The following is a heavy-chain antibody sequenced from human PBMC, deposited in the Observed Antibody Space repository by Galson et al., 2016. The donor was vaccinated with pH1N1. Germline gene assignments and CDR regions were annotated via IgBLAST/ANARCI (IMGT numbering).Heavy chain of an antibody. V-gene: IGHV3-7*01. CDR2: IKQDGSEK. CDR3: ARAVAAADSL. J-gene: IGHJ4*02. D-gene: IGHD6-25*01. Sequence: SLRLSCAASGFTFSNYWMNWVRQAPGKGLEWVANIKQDGSEKYYVESVKGRFTISRDNAKNSVVLQMNSLRVEDTAVYFCARAVAAADSLWGQGTLVTVSS. CDR1: GFTFSNYW.